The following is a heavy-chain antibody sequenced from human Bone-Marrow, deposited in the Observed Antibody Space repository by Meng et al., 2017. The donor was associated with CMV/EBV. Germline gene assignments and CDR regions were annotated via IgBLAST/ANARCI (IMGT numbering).Heavy chain of an antibody. CDR1: GFTFSSYS. V-gene: IGHV3-21*01. J-gene: IGHJ3*02. Sequence: GESLKISCASSGFTFSSYSMNWVRQAPGKGLEWVSSISSSSSYIYYADSVKGRFTISRDNAKNSLYLQMNSLRAEDTAVYYCARDRGYSYGYRAFDIWGQGTRVTGSS. CDR2: ISSSSSYI. CDR3: ARDRGYSYGYRAFDI. D-gene: IGHD5-18*01.